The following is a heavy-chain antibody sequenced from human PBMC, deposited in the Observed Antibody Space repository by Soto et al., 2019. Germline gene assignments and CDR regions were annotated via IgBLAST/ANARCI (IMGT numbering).Heavy chain of an antibody. Sequence: SETLSLTCAVSGYSISSGYQWGWIRQPPGKGLEWIGNIFHSGTTSYNPSLKSRVTVSVDTSKNQISLNLTSVTAADTAIYYCARDFFGNHYLDFWGQGILVTVSS. CDR3: ARDFFGNHYLDF. V-gene: IGHV4-38-2*02. D-gene: IGHD3-10*01. CDR2: IFHSGTT. CDR1: GYSISSGYQ. J-gene: IGHJ4*02.